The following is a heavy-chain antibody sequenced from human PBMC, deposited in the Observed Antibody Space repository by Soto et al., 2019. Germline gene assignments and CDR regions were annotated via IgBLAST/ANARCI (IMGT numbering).Heavy chain of an antibody. CDR1: GGSISSSSYY. CDR3: ARHLDSSGYYFDY. Sequence: TSETLSLTCTVSGGSISSSSYYWGWIRQPPGRGLEWIGSIYYSGSTYYNPSLKSRVTISVDTSKNQFSLKLSSVTAADTAVYYCARHLDSSGYYFDYWGQGTLVTVSS. V-gene: IGHV4-39*01. J-gene: IGHJ4*02. D-gene: IGHD3-22*01. CDR2: IYYSGST.